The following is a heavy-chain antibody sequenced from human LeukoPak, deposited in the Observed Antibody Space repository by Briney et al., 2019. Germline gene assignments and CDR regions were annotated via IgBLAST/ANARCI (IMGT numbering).Heavy chain of an antibody. CDR1: GFTLSTYS. D-gene: IGHD3-3*01. Sequence: GGSLRLSCAASGFTLSTYSMKWVRQAPGKGLEWVSYISSSSSAIYYADSVKGRFTISRDNAKSSLSLQMNSLRAEDTAVYYCARDLRYNFWSGSSLSEDYIDYWGQGALVTVSS. CDR2: ISSSSSAI. J-gene: IGHJ4*02. CDR3: ARDLRYNFWSGSSLSEDYIDY. V-gene: IGHV3-48*01.